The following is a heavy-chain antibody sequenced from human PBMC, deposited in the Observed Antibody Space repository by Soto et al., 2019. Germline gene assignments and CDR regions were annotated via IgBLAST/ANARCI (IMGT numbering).Heavy chain of an antibody. V-gene: IGHV4-31*03. CDR2: IYFTGNT. CDR1: GASVNSGGYY. CDR3: ASGDAWGVLLVS. Sequence: PSETLSLTCTVSGASVNSGGYYWNWVRLLPGRGLEWIGYIYFTGNTYYNPSLESRVTISLDTPQNQFSLELTSVSAADTAVYSCASGDAWGVLLVSWGQGALVTVSS. D-gene: IGHD2-21*02. J-gene: IGHJ4*02.